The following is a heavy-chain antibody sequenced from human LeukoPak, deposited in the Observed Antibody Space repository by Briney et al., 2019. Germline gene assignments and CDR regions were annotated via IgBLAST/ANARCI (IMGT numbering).Heavy chain of an antibody. CDR2: IKSDGST. J-gene: IGHJ1*01. CDR1: GFTFSSYW. CDR3: ARAPSESGGYYPEYFRH. V-gene: IGHV3-74*01. D-gene: IGHD3-22*01. Sequence: GGSLRLSCAASGFTFSSYWMHWVRQAPGKGLVWVSGIKSDGSTRYADSVKGRFTVSRDNAKNTVSLQMNTLRAEDTGVYYCARAPSESGGYYPEYFRHWGQGTLVIVSS.